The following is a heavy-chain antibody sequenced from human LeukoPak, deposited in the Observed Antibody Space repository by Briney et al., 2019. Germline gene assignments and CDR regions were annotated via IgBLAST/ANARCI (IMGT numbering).Heavy chain of an antibody. D-gene: IGHD3-22*01. CDR2: IYYSGST. Sequence: SETLSLTCTVSGGSISSTTYYWGWIRQPPGKGLERIGSIYYSGSTYYSPSLKSRVTISVDTSKNQFSLKLSSVTAADTAVYYCARHYFYDTFDYWGQGTPVTVSS. V-gene: IGHV4-39*01. CDR1: GGSISSTTYY. CDR3: ARHYFYDTFDY. J-gene: IGHJ4*02.